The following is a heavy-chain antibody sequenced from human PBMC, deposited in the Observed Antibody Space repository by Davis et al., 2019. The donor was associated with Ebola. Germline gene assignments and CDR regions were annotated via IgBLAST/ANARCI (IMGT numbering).Heavy chain of an antibody. CDR3: TGSDGDYDY. J-gene: IGHJ4*02. Sequence: GGSLRLSCVASGLTFDDFAVSWVRQAPGKGLEWVSAISGSGGSTYYADSVKGRFTISRDNSKNTLYLQMNSLKTEDTAVYYCTGSDGDYDYWGQGTLVTVSS. D-gene: IGHD4-17*01. CDR1: GLTFDDFA. V-gene: IGHV3-23*01. CDR2: ISGSGGST.